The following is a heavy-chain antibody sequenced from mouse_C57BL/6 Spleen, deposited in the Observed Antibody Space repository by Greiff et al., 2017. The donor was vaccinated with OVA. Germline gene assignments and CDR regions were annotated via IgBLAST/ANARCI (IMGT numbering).Heavy chain of an antibody. CDR1: GFSLTSYG. Sequence: QVQLKQSGPGLVAPSQSLSITCTVSGFSLTSYGVHWVRQPPGKGLEWLVVIWSDGSTTYNSALKSRLSISKDNSKSQVFLKMNSLQTDDTAMYYCARQLDSSGYPYYAMDYWGQGTSVTVSS. CDR2: IWSDGST. J-gene: IGHJ4*01. V-gene: IGHV2-6-1*01. D-gene: IGHD3-2*02. CDR3: ARQLDSSGYPYYAMDY.